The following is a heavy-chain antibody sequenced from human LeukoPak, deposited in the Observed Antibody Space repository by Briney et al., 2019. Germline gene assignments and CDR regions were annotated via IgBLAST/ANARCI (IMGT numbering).Heavy chain of an antibody. D-gene: IGHD3-3*01. CDR3: ARGPADYDFWSGYYGQRWFDP. CDR2: INHSGST. V-gene: IGHV4-34*01. CDR1: GGSFSGYY. J-gene: IGHJ5*02. Sequence: SETLSLTCAVYGGSFSGYYWSWIRQPPGKGLEWIGEINHSGSTNYNPSLKSRVTISVVTSKDQFSLKLSSVTAADTAVYYCARGPADYDFWSGYYGQRWFDPWGQGTLVTVSS.